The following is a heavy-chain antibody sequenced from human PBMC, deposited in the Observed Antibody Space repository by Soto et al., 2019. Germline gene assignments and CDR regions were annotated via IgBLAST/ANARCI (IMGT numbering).Heavy chain of an antibody. J-gene: IGHJ6*02. CDR1: GFTFTNAW. V-gene: IGHV3-15*07. D-gene: IGHD3-22*01. CDR3: TTLGHYYDTSPLDV. Sequence: GGSLRFSCAASGFTFTNAWMNWVRQAPGKGLEWVGRIKSKTDGGTTDYAAPVKGRFTISRDDSKCTLYLQMNSLQTEDTAVYYCTTLGHYYDTSPLDVWGQGTTVTVSS. CDR2: IKSKTDGGTT.